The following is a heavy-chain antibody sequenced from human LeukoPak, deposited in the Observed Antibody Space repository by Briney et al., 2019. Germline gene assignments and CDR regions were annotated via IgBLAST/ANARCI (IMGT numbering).Heavy chain of an antibody. CDR3: ARDSGRPPTSFDY. Sequence: SVKVSCKASGGTFNHFGINWVRQAPGQGLEWMGRIIPILDLTKYAPKIQDRVTITADKSTSTAYMELNNLRSEDTAVYFCARDSGRPPTSFDYWGQGTLVTVSS. CDR2: IIPILDLT. D-gene: IGHD1-1*01. V-gene: IGHV1-69*04. CDR1: GGTFNHFG. J-gene: IGHJ4*02.